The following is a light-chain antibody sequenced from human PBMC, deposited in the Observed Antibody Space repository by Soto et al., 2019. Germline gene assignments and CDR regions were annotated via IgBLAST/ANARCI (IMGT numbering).Light chain of an antibody. V-gene: IGKV1-5*03. J-gene: IGKJ1*01. CDR3: QQLNGSPWT. CDR1: QSISSW. Sequence: DIQMTQSPSTLSASVGDRVTIPCRASQSISSWLAWYQQKPGKAPKLLIYKASSLESGVPSRFSGSGSGTDYTLTIASLQPEDFATYYCQQLNGSPWTFGQGTKVDIK. CDR2: KAS.